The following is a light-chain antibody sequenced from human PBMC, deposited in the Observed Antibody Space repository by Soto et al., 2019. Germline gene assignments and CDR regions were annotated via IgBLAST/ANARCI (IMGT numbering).Light chain of an antibody. Sequence: QSALTQPPSASGTPGQRVTISCSGSSSNIGTNTVNWYQQLPGSAPQLLLYNTNQRPSGVPGRFSGSKSGTSASLAISGLQSEDEADYYCAAWDGSLNVVLFGGGTKLSV. CDR3: AAWDGSLNVVL. V-gene: IGLV1-44*01. CDR2: NTN. J-gene: IGLJ2*01. CDR1: SSNIGTNT.